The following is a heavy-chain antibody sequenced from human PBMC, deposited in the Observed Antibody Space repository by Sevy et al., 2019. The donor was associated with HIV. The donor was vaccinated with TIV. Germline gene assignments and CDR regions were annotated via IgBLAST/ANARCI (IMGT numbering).Heavy chain of an antibody. CDR2: INQDGSET. D-gene: IGHD3-3*01. V-gene: IGHV3-7*01. CDR3: ASGYYDFRTDY. Sequence: GGSLRLSCAASGFMFSTYWMTWVRQAPGKGLEWVANINQDGSETYYVDSVKGRFTVSRDNATNSLYLQLNSLRAEDTAVYYCASGYYDFRTDYWGQGTLVTVSS. CDR1: GFMFSTYW. J-gene: IGHJ4*02.